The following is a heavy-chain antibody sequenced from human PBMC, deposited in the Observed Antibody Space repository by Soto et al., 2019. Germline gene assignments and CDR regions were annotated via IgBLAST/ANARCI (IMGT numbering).Heavy chain of an antibody. V-gene: IGHV3-30-3*01. CDR3: ATDFPESSGYFVSYYYYYGMDV. Sequence: QVQLEESGGGVVQPGRSLRLSCAASGFTFSSYGMHWVRQAPGKGLEWVSVLSYDGSNKYYADSVKGRFTISRYNSKNTLYLQMNSLRAEDTAVYCCATDFPESSGYFVSYYYYYGMDVWGQGTTVTVTS. CDR2: LSYDGSNK. D-gene: IGHD3-22*01. J-gene: IGHJ6*02. CDR1: GFTFSSYG.